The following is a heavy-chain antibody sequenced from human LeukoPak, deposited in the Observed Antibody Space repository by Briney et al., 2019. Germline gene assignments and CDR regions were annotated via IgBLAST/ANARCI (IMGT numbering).Heavy chain of an antibody. J-gene: IGHJ4*02. Sequence: PSETLSLTCTVSGGSISSYYWSWIRQPPGKGLEWIGYVYYSGSTNYNPTLKSRVTISVDTSKNQFSLKLSSVTAAGTAVYYCARAYSSGWADYWGQGTLVTVSS. CDR3: ARAYSSGWADY. CDR1: GGSISSYY. CDR2: VYYSGST. V-gene: IGHV4-59*01. D-gene: IGHD6-19*01.